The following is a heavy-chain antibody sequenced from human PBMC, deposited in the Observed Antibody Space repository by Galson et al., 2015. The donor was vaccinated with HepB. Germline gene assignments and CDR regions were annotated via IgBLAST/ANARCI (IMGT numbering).Heavy chain of an antibody. D-gene: IGHD6-19*01. Sequence: QAPGKGLEWVSAISGSGGSTYYADSVKGRFTISRDNSKNTLYLQMNSLRAEDTAVYYCAKVRYSSGLNYGMDVWGQGTTVTVSS. CDR3: AKVRYSSGLNYGMDV. CDR2: ISGSGGST. V-gene: IGHV3-23*01. J-gene: IGHJ6*02.